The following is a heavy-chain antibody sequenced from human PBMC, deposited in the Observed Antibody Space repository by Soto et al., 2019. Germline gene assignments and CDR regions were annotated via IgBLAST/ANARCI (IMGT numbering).Heavy chain of an antibody. J-gene: IGHJ6*02. V-gene: IGHV5-51*01. CDR2: IYPGDSDT. D-gene: IGHD5-18*01. Sequence: PGESLKISCQASGDSFTTYWIAWVRQLPGKGLEWMGIIYPGDSDTRYSPSFQGQVTISADKSISTAYLQWSSLKASDTAMYYCARVDTAMVHYYYYGMDVWGQGTTVTVSS. CDR3: ARVDTAMVHYYYYGMDV. CDR1: GDSFTTYW.